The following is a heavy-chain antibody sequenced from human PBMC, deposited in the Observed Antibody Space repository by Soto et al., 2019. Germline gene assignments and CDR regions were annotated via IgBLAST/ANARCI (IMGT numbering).Heavy chain of an antibody. V-gene: IGHV3-23*01. Sequence: PGGSLRLSCAASGITFSSYAMSWVRQAPGKGLEWVSAISGSGGSTYYADSVKGRFTISRDNSKNTLYLQMNSLRAEDTAVYYCAKLLGRFGELFIGSWFDPWGQGTLVTVSS. D-gene: IGHD3-10*01. CDR3: AKLLGRFGELFIGSWFDP. J-gene: IGHJ5*02. CDR1: GITFSSYA. CDR2: ISGSGGST.